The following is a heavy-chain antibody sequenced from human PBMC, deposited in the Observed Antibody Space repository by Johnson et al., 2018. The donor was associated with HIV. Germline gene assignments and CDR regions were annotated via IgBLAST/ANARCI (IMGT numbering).Heavy chain of an antibody. J-gene: IGHJ3*02. D-gene: IGHD6-13*01. CDR2: ISYDGSYQ. Sequence: QVHLVESGGGVVQPGRSLRLSCAASGFTFSSYAMHWVRQAPGQGLEWVAVISYDGSYQYYADSAKGRFTISRDNSKNPLYLKMNSLRAEDTAVYYCAREPSIAAAGGDGAFDIWGRGTMLTVSS. V-gene: IGHV3-30*04. CDR3: AREPSIAAAGGDGAFDI. CDR1: GFTFSSYA.